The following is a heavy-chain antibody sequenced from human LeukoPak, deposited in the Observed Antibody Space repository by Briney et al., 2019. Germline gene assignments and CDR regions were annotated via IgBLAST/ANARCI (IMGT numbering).Heavy chain of an antibody. CDR2: IYYCGST. Sequence: SETLSLTCTVSGGSISSYYWSWIRQPPGKGLEWIGYIYYCGSTNYNPSLKSRVTISVDTSKNQFSLKLSSVTAADTAVYYCARHDYDYNAFDIWGQGTMVTVSS. CDR3: ARHDYDYNAFDI. CDR1: GGSISSYY. J-gene: IGHJ3*02. D-gene: IGHD3-3*01. V-gene: IGHV4-59*08.